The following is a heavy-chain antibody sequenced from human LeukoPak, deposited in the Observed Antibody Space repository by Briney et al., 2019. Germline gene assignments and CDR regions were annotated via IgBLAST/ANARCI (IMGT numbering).Heavy chain of an antibody. CDR1: GGSISSYY. Sequence: PSETLSLTCTVSGGSISSYYWSWIRQPPGKGLEWIGYIYYSGSTNYNPSLKSRVTISVDTSKNKFSLMLSSATAADTAVYYCARGGTTVTSNWGQGTLVTVSS. CDR2: IYYSGST. CDR3: ARGGTTVTSN. V-gene: IGHV4-59*01. J-gene: IGHJ4*02. D-gene: IGHD4-17*01.